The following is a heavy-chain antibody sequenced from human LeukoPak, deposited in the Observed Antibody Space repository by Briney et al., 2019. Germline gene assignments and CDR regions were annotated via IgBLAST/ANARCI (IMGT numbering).Heavy chain of an antibody. CDR3: VRSTGKFYYGADV. D-gene: IGHD4/OR15-4a*01. CDR1: GFNFTNYG. J-gene: IGHJ6*02. Sequence: GRSLSLSCATSGFNFTNYGMHWVRQAPGEGLEWVAAISYDGRNNYYADSVKGRLTIARDNSKNTLYLQMSSLRAEDTAVYYCVRSTGKFYYGADVWGQGTTVTVSS. CDR2: ISYDGRNN. V-gene: IGHV3-30*19.